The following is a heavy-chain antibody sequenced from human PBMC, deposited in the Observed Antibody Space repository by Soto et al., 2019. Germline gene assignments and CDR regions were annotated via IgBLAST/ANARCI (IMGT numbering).Heavy chain of an antibody. CDR2: IYSGGST. J-gene: IGHJ4*02. D-gene: IGHD3-10*01. CDR3: ASSTYYATFDY. CDR1: GXTFTNYE. Sequence: RRLSCAASGXTFTNYEMNWVRQAPGKGLEWVSVIYSGGSTYYADSVKGRFTISRDNSKNTLYLQMNSLRAEETAVYYCASSTYYATFDYWGQGTLVTVSS. V-gene: IGHV3-53*01.